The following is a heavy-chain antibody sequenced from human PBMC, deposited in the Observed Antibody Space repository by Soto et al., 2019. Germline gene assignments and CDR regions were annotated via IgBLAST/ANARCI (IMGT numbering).Heavy chain of an antibody. CDR2: IYYSGST. Sequence: PSETLSLTCTVSGGSVSSGSYYWSWIRQPPGKGLEWIGYIYYSGSTNYNPSLKSRVTISVDTSKNQFSLKLSSVTAADTAVYYCARGDYVWGSYRTDHWGQGTLVTVSS. CDR3: ARGDYVWGSYRTDH. V-gene: IGHV4-61*01. J-gene: IGHJ5*02. CDR1: GGSVSSGSYY. D-gene: IGHD3-16*02.